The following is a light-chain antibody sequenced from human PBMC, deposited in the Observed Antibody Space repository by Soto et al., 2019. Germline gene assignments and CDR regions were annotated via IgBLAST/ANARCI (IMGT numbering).Light chain of an antibody. CDR3: QQYNNWPRGYT. J-gene: IGKJ2*01. CDR2: GAS. Sequence: EIVMTQSPATLSVSPGERATLSCRASQSVSSNLAWYQQKPGQAPRLLIYGASTRATGIPARSSGSGSGTEFTLTISSLQSEDFAVYFCQQYNNWPRGYTFGQGTKLEIK. V-gene: IGKV3-15*01. CDR1: QSVSSN.